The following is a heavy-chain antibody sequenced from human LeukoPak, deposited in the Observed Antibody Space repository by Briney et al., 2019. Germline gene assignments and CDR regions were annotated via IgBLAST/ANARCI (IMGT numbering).Heavy chain of an antibody. Sequence: SETLSLTCTVSGGSISSGSYYWSWIRQPAGKGLEWIGNIYYSGSTNYNPSLKSRVTISVDTSKNQFSLKLSSVTAADTAVYYCTRGSIAYYYMDVWGKGTTVTISS. V-gene: IGHV4-61*10. CDR2: IYYSGST. J-gene: IGHJ6*03. D-gene: IGHD3-22*01. CDR1: GGSISSGSYY. CDR3: TRGSIAYYYMDV.